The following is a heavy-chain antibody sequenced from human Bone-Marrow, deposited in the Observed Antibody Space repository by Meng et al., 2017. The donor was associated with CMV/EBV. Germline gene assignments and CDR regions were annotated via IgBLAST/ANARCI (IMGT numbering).Heavy chain of an antibody. D-gene: IGHD2-2*01. CDR1: GFTVSSNY. J-gene: IGHJ4*02. V-gene: IGHV3-53*01. CDR2: IYSGGST. CDR3: ARDPEYCSSTSCYQGDY. Sequence: GESLKISCAASGFTVSSNYMSWVRQAPGKGLEWVSVIYSGGSTYYADSVKGRFTISRDNSKNTLYLQMNSLRAEDTAVYYCARDPEYCSSTSCYQGDYWGQGTLVTVSS.